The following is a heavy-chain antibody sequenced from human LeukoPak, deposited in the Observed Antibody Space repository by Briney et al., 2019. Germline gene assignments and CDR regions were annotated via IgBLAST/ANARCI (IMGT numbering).Heavy chain of an antibody. J-gene: IGHJ4*02. CDR3: ARERGYDFWSGYSGGYFDY. V-gene: IGHV1-69*05. Sequence: SVKVSCKASGGTFSSYAISWVRQAPGQGLEWMGGIIPIFGTANYAQKFQGRVTITTDESTSTVYMELSSLRSEDTAVYYCARERGYDFWSGYSGGYFDYWGQGTLVTVSS. CDR2: IIPIFGTA. D-gene: IGHD3-3*01. CDR1: GGTFSSYA.